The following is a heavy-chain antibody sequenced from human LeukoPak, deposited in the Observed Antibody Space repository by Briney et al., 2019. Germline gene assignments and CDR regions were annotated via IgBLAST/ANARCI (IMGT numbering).Heavy chain of an antibody. V-gene: IGHV3-23*01. D-gene: IGHD3-3*01. Sequence: GGSLRLSCAVSGFTFSSYAMSWVRQAPGKGLEWVSAISGSGGSTYYADSVKGRFTISRDNSKNTLYLQMNSLSAEDTAVYYCATLTIFGVVTKLNDAFDIWGQGTMVTVSS. CDR3: ATLTIFGVVTKLNDAFDI. CDR2: ISGSGGST. J-gene: IGHJ3*02. CDR1: GFTFSSYA.